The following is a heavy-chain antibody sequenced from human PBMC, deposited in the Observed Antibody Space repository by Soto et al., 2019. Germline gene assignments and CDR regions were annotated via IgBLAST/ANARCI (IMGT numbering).Heavy chain of an antibody. CDR2: ISGSGGST. Sequence: HPGGSLRLSCAASGFTFSSYAMSWVRQAPGKGLEWVSAISGSGGSTYYADSVKGRFTISRDNSKNTLYLQMNSLRAEDTAVYYCAKIINDFWSGYYLFPWGQGTLVTVSS. V-gene: IGHV3-23*01. CDR3: AKIINDFWSGYYLFP. D-gene: IGHD3-3*01. CDR1: GFTFSSYA. J-gene: IGHJ5*02.